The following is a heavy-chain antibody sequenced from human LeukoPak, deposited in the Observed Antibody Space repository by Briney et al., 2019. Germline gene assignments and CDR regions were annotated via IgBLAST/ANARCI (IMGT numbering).Heavy chain of an antibody. J-gene: IGHJ6*02. CDR2: IIPIFGTT. CDR1: GGTLNNYA. CDR3: AREALQSPRYGMDV. Sequence: GASVKVSCKASGGTLNNYAISWVRQAPGQGLEWMGGIIPIFGTTNYAQRFQGRVTITADESTSTAYMELSSLRSEDTAVYYCAREALQSPRYGMDVWGQGTTVTVSS. V-gene: IGHV1-69*13.